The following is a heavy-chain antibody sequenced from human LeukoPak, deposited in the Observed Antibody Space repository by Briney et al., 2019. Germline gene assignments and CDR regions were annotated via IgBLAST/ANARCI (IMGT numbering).Heavy chain of an antibody. Sequence: ASVKVSCKASGYIFTGHAMHWVRQAPGQSLEWMGWINAGTGDTGYSPKFQGRVTITRDTSATTAYMVLSSLRSEDTAMYYCTRDISTILLWVGEPHAFDIWGQGTMVTVSS. J-gene: IGHJ3*02. CDR2: INAGTGDT. D-gene: IGHD3-10*01. CDR1: GYIFTGHA. V-gene: IGHV1-3*01. CDR3: TRDISTILLWVGEPHAFDI.